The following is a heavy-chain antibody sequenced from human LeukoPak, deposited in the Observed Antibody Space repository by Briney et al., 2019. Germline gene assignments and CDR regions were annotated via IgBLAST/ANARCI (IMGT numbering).Heavy chain of an antibody. J-gene: IGHJ4*02. CDR2: INPSGGST. Sequence: ASVKVSCKASGYTFTSYYMHWVRQAPGQGLEWMGIINPSGGSTSYAQKFQGRVTMTRDMSTSTVYMELSSLRSEDTAVYYCARGGYSYGYLKSPFDYWGQGTLVTVSS. V-gene: IGHV1-46*01. CDR1: GYTFTSYY. CDR3: ARGGYSYGYLKSPFDY. D-gene: IGHD5-18*01.